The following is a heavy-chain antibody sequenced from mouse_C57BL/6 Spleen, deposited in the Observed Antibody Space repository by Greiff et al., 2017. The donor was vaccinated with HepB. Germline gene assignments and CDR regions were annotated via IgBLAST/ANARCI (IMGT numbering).Heavy chain of an antibody. V-gene: IGHV2-6*01. J-gene: IGHJ3*01. D-gene: IGHD3-2*02. CDR2: IWGVGST. CDR1: GFSLTSYG. CDR3: ASLDSSGYVGAY. Sequence: QVQLKESGPGLVAPSQSLSITCTVSGFSLTSYGVDWVRQSPGKGLEWLGVIWGVGSTNYNSALKSRLSISKDNSKSQVFLKMNSLQTDDTAMYYCASLDSSGYVGAYWGQGTLVTVSA.